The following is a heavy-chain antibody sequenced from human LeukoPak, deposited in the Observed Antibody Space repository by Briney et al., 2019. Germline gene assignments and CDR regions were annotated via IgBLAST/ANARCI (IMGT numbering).Heavy chain of an antibody. V-gene: IGHV5-51*01. Sequence: GESLKISCKGSGYSFTSNWIGWVRQMPGKGLEWMGIIYPGDSDTRYSPSFQGQVTISADKSISTAYLQWSSLKASDTAMYYCARLPDYYDSSGYYSYYYGMDVWGQGTTVTVSS. CDR2: IYPGDSDT. J-gene: IGHJ6*02. D-gene: IGHD3-22*01. CDR1: GYSFTSNW. CDR3: ARLPDYYDSSGYYSYYYGMDV.